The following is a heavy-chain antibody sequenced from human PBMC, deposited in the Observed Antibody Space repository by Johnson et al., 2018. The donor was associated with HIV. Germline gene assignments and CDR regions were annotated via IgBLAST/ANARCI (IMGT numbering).Heavy chain of an antibody. V-gene: IGHV3-20*04. D-gene: IGHD3-22*01. CDR3: ATHYYDSMNAFDI. J-gene: IGHJ3*02. CDR1: GFTFGDYG. Sequence: VQLVESGGGVVRPGGSLRLSCAASGFTFGDYGMSWVRQVPGKGLEWVSGINWNGGSTGYADSVKGRFTISRDNAKKSLYLQMNSLRAEDTALYYCATHYYDSMNAFDIWGQGTMVTVSS. CDR2: INWNGGST.